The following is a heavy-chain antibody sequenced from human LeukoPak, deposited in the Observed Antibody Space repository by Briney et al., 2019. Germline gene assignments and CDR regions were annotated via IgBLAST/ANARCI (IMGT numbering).Heavy chain of an antibody. Sequence: GGSLRLSCAASGFTFEDYAMHWVREAPGKGLEWVSLISWDGGSTYYADSVKGRFTISRDNSKNSLYLQMNSLRAEDTALYYCAKDKVVGDATGRGYFYYYMDVWGKGTTVTVSS. CDR3: AKDKVVGDATGRGYFYYYMDV. CDR2: ISWDGGST. V-gene: IGHV3-43D*03. D-gene: IGHD1-1*01. CDR1: GFTFEDYA. J-gene: IGHJ6*03.